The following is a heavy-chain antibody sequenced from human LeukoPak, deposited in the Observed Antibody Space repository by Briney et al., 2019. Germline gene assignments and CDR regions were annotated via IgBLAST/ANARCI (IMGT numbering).Heavy chain of an antibody. CDR3: ARGRGSWYGVYFDY. D-gene: IGHD6-13*01. J-gene: IGHJ4*02. CDR2: TYSGGTT. V-gene: IGHV3-53*01. Sequence: TGGSLRLSCVVSGFSVNTNYMNWVRQAPGKGLEWVSITYSGGTTYYADSVKGRFTISRDNSKNTLYLQLNSLRAEDTAVYYCARGRGSWYGVYFDYWGQGTLVTVSS. CDR1: GFSVNTNY.